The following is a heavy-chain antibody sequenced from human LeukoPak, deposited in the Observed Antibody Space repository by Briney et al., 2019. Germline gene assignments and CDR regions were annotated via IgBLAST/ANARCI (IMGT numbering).Heavy chain of an antibody. CDR3: ARDGYSSSDAFDI. Sequence: SETLSLTCTVSGGSISSGGYYWSWIRQHPGKGLEWIGYIYYSGSTYYNPSLKSRVTISVDTSKNQFSLKLSSVTAADTAVYYCARDGYSSSDAFDIWGQGTMVTVSS. J-gene: IGHJ3*02. CDR1: GGSISSGGYY. CDR2: IYYSGST. V-gene: IGHV4-31*03. D-gene: IGHD6-19*01.